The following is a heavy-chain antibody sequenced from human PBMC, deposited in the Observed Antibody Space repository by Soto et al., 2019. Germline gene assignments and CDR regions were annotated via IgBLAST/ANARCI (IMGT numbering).Heavy chain of an antibody. V-gene: IGHV5-10-1*01. CDR2: IDPSDSYA. Sequence: GESLKISCKGSGYSITNYWSTWVRQMPGKGLQWMGRIDPSDSYANYSPSFQGHVTISADKSISTAYLQWSSLKASDTAMYYCARLEYSNGWYYFDYWGRGTLVTVSS. D-gene: IGHD6-19*01. J-gene: IGHJ4*02. CDR3: ARLEYSNGWYYFDY. CDR1: GYSITNYW.